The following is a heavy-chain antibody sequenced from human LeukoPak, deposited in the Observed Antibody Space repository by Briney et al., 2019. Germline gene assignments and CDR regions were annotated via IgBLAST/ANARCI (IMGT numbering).Heavy chain of an antibody. CDR3: ARARGGFIDY. Sequence: PGGSLRLSCAASGFTFSSYGMNWVRQAPGKGLEWVSSISSSSSYIYYADSVKGRFTISRDNAKNSLYLQMNSLRAEDTAVYYCARARGGFIDYWGQGTLVTVSS. J-gene: IGHJ4*02. CDR2: ISSSSSYI. D-gene: IGHD3-16*02. V-gene: IGHV3-21*01. CDR1: GFTFSSYG.